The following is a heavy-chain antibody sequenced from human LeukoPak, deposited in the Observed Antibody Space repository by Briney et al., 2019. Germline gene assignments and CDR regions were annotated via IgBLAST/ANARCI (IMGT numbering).Heavy chain of an antibody. J-gene: IGHJ4*02. CDR1: GGSISSYY. CDR2: IYYSGST. D-gene: IGHD4-17*01. Sequence: SETLSLTCTVPGGSISSYYWSWIRQPPGKGLEWIGCIYYSGSTNYNPSLKGRVTISVDTSKNQFSLKLSSVTAADTAVYYCARALYGDYYFDYWGQGTLVTVSS. V-gene: IGHV4-59*01. CDR3: ARALYGDYYFDY.